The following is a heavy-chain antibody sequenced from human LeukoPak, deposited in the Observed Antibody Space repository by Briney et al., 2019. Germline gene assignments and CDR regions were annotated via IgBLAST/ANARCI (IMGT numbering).Heavy chain of an antibody. D-gene: IGHD3-10*01. Sequence: GASVKVSCKASGGTFSTYYAISWVRQAPRQGLEWMGRIIPIVGTANYAQKFQGRVTMTADKSAGTVYMELSSLRSGDTAVYYCARGITVVRGVIKGGMDVWGQGTTVTVSS. CDR1: GGTFSTYYA. V-gene: IGHV1-69*04. CDR3: ARGITVVRGVIKGGMDV. CDR2: IIPIVGTA. J-gene: IGHJ6*02.